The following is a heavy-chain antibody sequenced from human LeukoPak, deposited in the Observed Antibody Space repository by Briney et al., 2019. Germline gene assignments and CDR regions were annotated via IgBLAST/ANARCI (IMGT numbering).Heavy chain of an antibody. D-gene: IGHD3-3*01. J-gene: IGHJ4*02. Sequence: SETLSLTCTVSGGSISSGGYYWSWIRQHPGKGLEWIGYIYYSGSTYYNPSLKSRVTISVDTSKNQFSLKLSSVTAADTAVYCCARDFRSGYLYYFDYWGQGTLVTVSS. CDR1: GGSISSGGYY. CDR3: ARDFRSGYLYYFDY. V-gene: IGHV4-31*03. CDR2: IYYSGST.